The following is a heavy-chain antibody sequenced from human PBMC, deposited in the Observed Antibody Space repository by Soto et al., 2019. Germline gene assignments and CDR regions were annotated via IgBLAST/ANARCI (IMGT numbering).Heavy chain of an antibody. CDR1: GGSISSGGYY. CDR2: NYYSGIT. D-gene: IGHD6-6*01. CDR3: ARCSSIAGLYYGMDV. J-gene: IGHJ6*04. V-gene: IGHV4-31*03. Sequence: QVQLQESGPGLVKPSQTLSLTCTVYGGSISSGGYYWTWIRQHTGKGLEWIGYNYYSGITYYNPSLKSRVTISLDTSKNQVSLKLSSVTAADTAVYYCARCSSIAGLYYGMDVWGKGTTFTVSS.